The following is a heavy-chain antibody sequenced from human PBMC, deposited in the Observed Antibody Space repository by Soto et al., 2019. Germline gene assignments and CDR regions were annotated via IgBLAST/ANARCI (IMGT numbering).Heavy chain of an antibody. V-gene: IGHV4-31*03. CDR2: IYYSGST. CDR1: GGSISSGGYY. CDR3: ARVRANYDFWSGPPRAFDI. Sequence: SETLSLTCTVSGGSISSGGYYWSWIRQHPGKGLEWIGYIYYSGSTYYNPSLKSRVTISVDTSKNQFSLKLSSVTAADTAVYYCARVRANYDFWSGPPRAFDIWGQGTMVTVSS. D-gene: IGHD3-3*01. J-gene: IGHJ3*02.